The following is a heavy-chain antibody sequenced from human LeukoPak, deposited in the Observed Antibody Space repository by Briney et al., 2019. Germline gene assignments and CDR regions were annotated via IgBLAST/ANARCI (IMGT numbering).Heavy chain of an antibody. D-gene: IGHD3-10*01. V-gene: IGHV4-59*01. CDR1: GVSISSYG. Sequence: SETLSLTCTVSGVSISSYGMSWVRQAPGTGLEWMGDIYYSGSNKYNPSLTSRVTISLATSKNQSTLTLSSVTAADTAVYYCARAFGRSAPAGYYYYMDVWGKGTTVTVSS. CDR2: IYYSGSN. J-gene: IGHJ6*03. CDR3: ARAFGRSAPAGYYYYMDV.